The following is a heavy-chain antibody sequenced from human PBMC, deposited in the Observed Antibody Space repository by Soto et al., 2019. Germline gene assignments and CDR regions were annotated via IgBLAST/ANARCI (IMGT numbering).Heavy chain of an antibody. CDR1: GGSISSYY. D-gene: IGHD3-3*01. J-gene: IGHJ5*02. CDR2: IYTSGST. V-gene: IGHV4-4*07. CDR3: ARVKRGDFWSGASWQNWFDP. Sequence: PSATLSLTCTVSGGSISSYYWSWIRQTAGKGLEWIGRIYTSGSTNYNPSLKSRVTMSVDTSKNQFSLKLSSVTAADTAVYYCARVKRGDFWSGASWQNWFDPWGQGTLVNSPQ.